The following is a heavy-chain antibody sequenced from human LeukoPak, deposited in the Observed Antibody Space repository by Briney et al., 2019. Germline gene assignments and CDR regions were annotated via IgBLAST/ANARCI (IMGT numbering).Heavy chain of an antibody. D-gene: IGHD2-2*02. Sequence: SETLSLTCTVSGGSISSYYWSWIRQPPGKGLEWIWYIYYSGSTNYNPSLKSRVTISVDTSKNQFSLKLSSVTAADTAVYYCARGGGYCSSTSCYTADFDYWGQGTLVTVSS. CDR1: GGSISSYY. CDR3: ARGGGYCSSTSCYTADFDY. J-gene: IGHJ4*02. CDR2: IYYSGST. V-gene: IGHV4-59*12.